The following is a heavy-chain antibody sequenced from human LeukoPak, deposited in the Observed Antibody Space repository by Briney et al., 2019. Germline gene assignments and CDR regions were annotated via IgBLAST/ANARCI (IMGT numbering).Heavy chain of an antibody. CDR1: GFTFSSYS. V-gene: IGHV3-21*01. CDR2: ISSSSSYI. Sequence: GGSLRLSCAASGFTFSSYSMNWVRQAPGKGLEWVSSISSSSSYIYYADSVKGRFTISRDNAKNSLYLQMNSLRAEDTAVYYCARDSAYRLGAADDYWGQGTLVTVSS. J-gene: IGHJ4*02. CDR3: ARDSAYRLGAADDY. D-gene: IGHD3-22*01.